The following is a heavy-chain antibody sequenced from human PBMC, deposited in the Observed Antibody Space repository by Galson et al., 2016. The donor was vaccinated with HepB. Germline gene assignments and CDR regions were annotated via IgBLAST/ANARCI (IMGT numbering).Heavy chain of an antibody. V-gene: IGHV1-46*01. CDR3: ARGPIAVAAPDDASDI. CDR2: INPNGGRT. CDR1: GYTFTSNY. J-gene: IGHJ3*02. D-gene: IGHD6-19*01. Sequence: SVKVSCKASGYTFTSNYIHWVRQAPGQGLEWMATINPNGGRTRHAQKFQGRVTLTRDMSTSTVYMELSGLRSEDTAVYFCARGPIAVAAPDDASDIWGQGTRVTVSS.